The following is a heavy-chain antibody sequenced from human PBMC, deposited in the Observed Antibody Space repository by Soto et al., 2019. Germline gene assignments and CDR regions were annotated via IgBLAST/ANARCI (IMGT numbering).Heavy chain of an antibody. J-gene: IGHJ6*02. CDR2: IDPSDSYT. V-gene: IGHV5-10-1*01. Sequence: AETLTISCKGSGYSFTSYWISWVRQMPGKVLEWMGRIDPSDSYTNYSPSFQGHVTISADKSISTAYLQWSSLKASDTAMYYCARIRITIFGVVSPGMDVWGQGTTVTVS. D-gene: IGHD3-3*01. CDR3: ARIRITIFGVVSPGMDV. CDR1: GYSFTSYW.